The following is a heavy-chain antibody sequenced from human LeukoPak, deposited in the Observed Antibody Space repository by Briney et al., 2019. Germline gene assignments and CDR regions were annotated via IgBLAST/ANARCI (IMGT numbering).Heavy chain of an antibody. V-gene: IGHV4-4*09. Sequence: SETLSLTCTVSGGSISSYYWSWIRQPPGKGLEWIGYIYTSGSTNYNPSLKSRVTISVDTSKNQFSLKLSSVTAADTAVYYSARDSGSYIDYWGQGTLVTVSS. D-gene: IGHD1-26*01. CDR2: IYTSGST. J-gene: IGHJ4*02. CDR1: GGSISSYY. CDR3: ARDSGSYIDY.